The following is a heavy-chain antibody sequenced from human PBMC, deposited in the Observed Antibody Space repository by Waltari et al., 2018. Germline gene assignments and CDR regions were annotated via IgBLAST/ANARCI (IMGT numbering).Heavy chain of an antibody. V-gene: IGHV1-2*02. D-gene: IGHD2-2*01. CDR1: GGTFSSYA. CDR3: ARARPPYCSSTSCPYYYYMDV. J-gene: IGHJ6*03. CDR2: INPNSGGT. Sequence: QVQLVQSGAEVKKPGSSVKVSCKASGGTFSSYAISWVRQAPGQGLEWMGWINPNSGGTNYARKFQGRVTMTRDTSISTAYMELSMLRSDDTAVYYCARARPPYCSSTSCPYYYYMDVWGKGTTVTVSS.